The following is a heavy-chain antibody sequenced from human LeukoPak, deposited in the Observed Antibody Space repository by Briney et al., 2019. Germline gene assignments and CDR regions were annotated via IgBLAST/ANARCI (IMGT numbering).Heavy chain of an antibody. Sequence: GGSLRLSCAASGFTFSDYNMRWIRQAPGKGLEWVSSISRSGSTKYYADSVKGRFTISRDNAKNSLYLQMNSLRAEDTAVYYCARGPFASGSYSLYGYGSVFDYWGQGTLVTVSS. CDR1: GFTFSDYN. J-gene: IGHJ4*02. D-gene: IGHD3-10*01. V-gene: IGHV3-11*04. CDR2: ISRSGSTK. CDR3: ARGPFASGSYSLYGYGSVFDY.